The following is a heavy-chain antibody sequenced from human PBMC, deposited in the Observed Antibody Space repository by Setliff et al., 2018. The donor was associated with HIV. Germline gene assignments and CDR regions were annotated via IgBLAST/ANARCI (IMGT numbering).Heavy chain of an antibody. CDR1: GGSISSYY. Sequence: SETLSLTCTVSGGSISSYYWSWIRQPPGKRLEWIGYIYHSGSTNYNPSLESRVTISVDTSKIQFSLRLTSVTAADTAVYYCARDPGWANPEYFQQWGQGTLVTVSS. D-gene: IGHD2-8*01. CDR3: ARDPGWANPEYFQQ. J-gene: IGHJ1*01. CDR2: IYHSGST. V-gene: IGHV4-59*12.